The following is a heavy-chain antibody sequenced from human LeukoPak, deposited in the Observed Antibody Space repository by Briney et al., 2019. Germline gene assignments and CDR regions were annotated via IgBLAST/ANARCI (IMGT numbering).Heavy chain of an antibody. Sequence: SQTLSLTCTVSGGSISSGGYYWSWIRQPPGKGLEWIGYIYRSGSTYYNPSLKSRVTISLDRSKNQFSLKLGSVTVADTAVYYCTRSPDIVVASRAFDIWGQGTMVTVSS. CDR3: TRSPDIVVASRAFDI. J-gene: IGHJ3*02. CDR2: IYRSGST. V-gene: IGHV4-30-2*01. D-gene: IGHD2-2*01. CDR1: GGSISSGGYY.